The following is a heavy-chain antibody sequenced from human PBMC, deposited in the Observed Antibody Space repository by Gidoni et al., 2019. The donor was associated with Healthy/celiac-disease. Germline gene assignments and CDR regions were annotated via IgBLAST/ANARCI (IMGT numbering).Heavy chain of an antibody. CDR2: IYHSWST. CDR3: ARGSGDLLASRGDYFDY. D-gene: IGHD7-27*01. Sequence: QLQLQESGSGLVKPSQTLSLTCAVYGGSTRSGGYSWSWIRQPPGKSLEWIGYIYHSWSTYYNPSLKSRVTISVDRSKNQFSLKLSSVTAADTAVYYCARGSGDLLASRGDYFDYWGQGPLVTVSS. J-gene: IGHJ4*02. V-gene: IGHV4-30-2*01. CDR1: GGSTRSGGYS.